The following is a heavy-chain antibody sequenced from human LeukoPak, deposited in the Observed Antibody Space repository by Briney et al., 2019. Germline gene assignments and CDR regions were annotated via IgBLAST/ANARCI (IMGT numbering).Heavy chain of an antibody. CDR2: IYSVGST. Sequence: GGSLRLSCAASGFTVGNNYVTWVRQAPGKGLEWVSIIYSVGSTHYADSVKGRFTISRDNAKNSLYLQMNSLRAEDTAVYYCARAGSPLRYFDWLPLPFDYWGQGTLVTVSS. V-gene: IGHV3-66*01. CDR3: ARAGSPLRYFDWLPLPFDY. J-gene: IGHJ4*02. D-gene: IGHD3-9*01. CDR1: GFTVGNNY.